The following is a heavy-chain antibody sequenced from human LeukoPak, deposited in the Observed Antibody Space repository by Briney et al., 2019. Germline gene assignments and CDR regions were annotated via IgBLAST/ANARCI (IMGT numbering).Heavy chain of an antibody. CDR2: ISSSSSYI. Sequence: GGSLRLSCAASGFTFSSYSMNWVRQAPGKGPEWVSSISSSSSYIYYADSVKGRFTISRDNAKNSLYLQMNSLRAEDTAVYYCARDQFGFGESHFDYWGQGTLVTVSS. CDR3: ARDQFGFGESHFDY. J-gene: IGHJ4*02. D-gene: IGHD3-10*01. V-gene: IGHV3-21*01. CDR1: GFTFSSYS.